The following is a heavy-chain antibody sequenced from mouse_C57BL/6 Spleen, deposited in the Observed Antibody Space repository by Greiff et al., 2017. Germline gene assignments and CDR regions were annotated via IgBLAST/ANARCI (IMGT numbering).Heavy chain of an antibody. CDR2: IFPNSGGT. CDR1: GYTFTSYW. D-gene: IGHD1-1*01. J-gene: IGHJ1*03. V-gene: IGHV1-72*01. Sequence: QVQLQQPGAELVKPGASVKLSCKASGYTFTSYWMHWVKQRPGRGLEWIGRIFPNSGGTQYNEKFKSKATLTVDKPSSAAYMQLSSLTSEDSAVYDCARSGFSATDGYFDVWGTGTTVTVSS. CDR3: ARSGFSATDGYFDV.